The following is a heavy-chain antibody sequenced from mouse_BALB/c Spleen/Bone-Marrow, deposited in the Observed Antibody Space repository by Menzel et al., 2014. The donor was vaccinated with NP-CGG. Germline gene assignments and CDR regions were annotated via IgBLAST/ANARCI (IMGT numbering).Heavy chain of an antibody. Sequence: VQLQQSGAELVRSGASVKLSCTASGFNIKDYYMHWVKQRPEQGLEWIGWIDPENGDTEYAPKFQGKATMTADTSSNTAYLQLSSLTSEDTAVYYCNGNYYAMDYRGQGTSVTASS. V-gene: IGHV14-4*02. D-gene: IGHD2-1*01. J-gene: IGHJ4*01. CDR1: GFNIKDYY. CDR2: IDPENGDT. CDR3: NGNYYAMDY.